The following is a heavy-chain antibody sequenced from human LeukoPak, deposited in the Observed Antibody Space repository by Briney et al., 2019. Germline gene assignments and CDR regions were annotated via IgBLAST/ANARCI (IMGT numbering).Heavy chain of an antibody. CDR3: AREDRYDYVWGSYYYYYGMDV. J-gene: IGHJ6*02. D-gene: IGHD3-16*01. CDR1: GFTFSSYG. CDR2: IWYDGSNK. V-gene: IGHV3-33*08. Sequence: PGGSLRLSCAASGFTFSSYGMHWVRQAPGKGLEWVAVIWYDGSNKYYADSVKGRFTISRDNSKNTLYLQMNSLRAEDTAVYYCAREDRYDYVWGSYYYYYGMDVWGQGTTVTVSS.